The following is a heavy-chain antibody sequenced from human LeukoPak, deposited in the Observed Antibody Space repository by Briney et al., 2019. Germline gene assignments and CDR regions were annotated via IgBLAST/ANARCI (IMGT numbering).Heavy chain of an antibody. Sequence: GGSLRLSCAASEIIVSSSHMIWVRQAPGKGLERVSVIYSGGDTYYADSVKGRFTISRDNFKNTVYLQMNNLRVEDTAVYYCARDVGGDGYSKFDYWGQGTLVTVSS. CDR3: ARDVGGDGYSKFDY. CDR1: EIIVSSSH. D-gene: IGHD5-24*01. CDR2: IYSGGDT. J-gene: IGHJ4*02. V-gene: IGHV3-53*01.